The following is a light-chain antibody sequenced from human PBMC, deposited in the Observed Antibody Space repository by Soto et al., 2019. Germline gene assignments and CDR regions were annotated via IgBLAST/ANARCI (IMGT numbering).Light chain of an antibody. CDR2: GAS. Sequence: EIVLTQSPGTVSLSPGERATLSCRASQSVSRNYLAWYQQKPGQAPRLLIYGASSRATGIPDKFSGGGSGTDFTLTISRLEPEDFAVYYCQQYDSSPITFGQGTKVEIK. J-gene: IGKJ1*01. V-gene: IGKV3-20*01. CDR1: QSVSRNY. CDR3: QQYDSSPIT.